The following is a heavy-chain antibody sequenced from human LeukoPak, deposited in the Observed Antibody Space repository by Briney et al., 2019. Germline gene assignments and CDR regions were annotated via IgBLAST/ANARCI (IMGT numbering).Heavy chain of an antibody. Sequence: GSLRLSCAASGFTFTSYAMSWVRQAPGKGQEWIGHIYSSGSTSYNPSLKSRVTMSVDTSTNQISLRLSSVTAADTAVYYCARTIRAYRGYDHWYFDVWGRGTLVTVSS. V-gene: IGHV4-59*01. J-gene: IGHJ2*01. D-gene: IGHD5-12*01. CDR3: ARTIRAYRGYDHWYFDV. CDR1: GFTFTSYA. CDR2: IYSSGST.